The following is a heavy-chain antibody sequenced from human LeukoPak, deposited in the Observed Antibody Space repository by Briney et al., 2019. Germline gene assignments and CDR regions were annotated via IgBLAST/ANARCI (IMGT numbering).Heavy chain of an antibody. CDR1: GGSFSGYY. CDR3: AVYGNYYGMDV. J-gene: IGHJ6*02. D-gene: IGHD2-8*01. Sequence: SETLSLTCAVYGGSFSGYYWSWIRQPPGKGLEWIGEINHSGSTNYNPSLKSRVTISVDTSKNQFSLKLSSVTAADTAVYYCAVYGNYYGMDVWGQGTTVTVSS. V-gene: IGHV4-34*01. CDR2: INHSGST.